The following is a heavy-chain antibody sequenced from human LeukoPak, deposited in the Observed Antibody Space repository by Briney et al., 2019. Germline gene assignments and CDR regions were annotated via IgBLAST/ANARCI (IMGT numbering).Heavy chain of an antibody. CDR3: ARGNRHGDYDDY. CDR1: GYSISSGSY. CDR2: VSHLGTT. J-gene: IGHJ4*02. Sequence: PSGTLSLTCGVSGYSISSGSYWGWIRQPPGKGLEWIGSVSHLGTTYYNPSLKSRVSISVDTSKNHFSLNLSSVTAADTAVYYCARGNRHGDYDDYWGQGTLVSVSS. V-gene: IGHV4-38-2*01. D-gene: IGHD1-14*01.